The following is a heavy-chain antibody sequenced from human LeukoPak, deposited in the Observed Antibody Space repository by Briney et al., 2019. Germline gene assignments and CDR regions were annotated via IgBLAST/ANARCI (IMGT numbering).Heavy chain of an antibody. CDR1: GFSFGDYA. CDR3: TSVYDTSAYYHSGIDY. V-gene: IGHV3-49*04. Sequence: GGSLRLSCIASGFSFGDYAMRWVRQAPGKGLEWVGFIRSKAYRGATKNAASVKDRFTISRDDSKSIAYLQMNSLKTEDTAIYYCTSVYDTSAYYHSGIDYWGQGTLVTVSS. J-gene: IGHJ4*02. D-gene: IGHD3-22*01. CDR2: IRSKAYRGAT.